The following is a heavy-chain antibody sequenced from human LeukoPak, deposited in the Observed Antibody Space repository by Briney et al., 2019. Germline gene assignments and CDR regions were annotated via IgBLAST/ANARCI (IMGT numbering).Heavy chain of an antibody. J-gene: IGHJ3*02. D-gene: IGHD3-10*01. CDR1: GYSFTGYY. V-gene: IGHV1-2*02. CDR2: INLNSGGT. CDR3: ARGGKVMTTMVRGALASRDAFDI. Sequence: ASVKVSCKASGYSFTGYYIQWVRQAPGQGLEWMGWINLNSGGTNYAQKFQGRVTTTRDTSISTAYMELSRLRSDDTAVYYCARGGKVMTTMVRGALASRDAFDIWGQGTMVTVSS.